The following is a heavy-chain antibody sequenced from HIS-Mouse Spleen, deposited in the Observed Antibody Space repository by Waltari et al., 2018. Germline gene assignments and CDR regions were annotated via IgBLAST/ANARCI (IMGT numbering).Heavy chain of an antibody. D-gene: IGHD6-13*01. CDR1: GGSISSSSYY. Sequence: QLQLQESGPGLVKPSETLSLTCTVPGGSISSSSYYWGWLRQPPGKGLEWIGSIYYSGSTYYNPSLKSRVTISVDTSKNQFPLKLSSVTAADTAVYYCAREIPYSSSWYDWYFDLWGRGTLVTVSS. CDR3: AREIPYSSSWYDWYFDL. CDR2: IYYSGST. V-gene: IGHV4-39*07. J-gene: IGHJ2*01.